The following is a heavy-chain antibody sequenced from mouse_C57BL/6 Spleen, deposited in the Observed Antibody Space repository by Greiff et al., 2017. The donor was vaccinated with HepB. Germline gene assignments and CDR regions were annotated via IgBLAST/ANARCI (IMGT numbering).Heavy chain of an antibody. Sequence: EVKLEESGGGLVQPGGSLSLSCAASGFTFTDYYMSWVRQPPGKALEWLGFIRNKANGYTTEYSASVKGPFTISRDNSQSLLYLQMNALRAEDSATYYCARSVTTVVYWYFDVWGTGTTVTVSS. CDR3: ARSVTTVVYWYFDV. V-gene: IGHV7-3*01. CDR1: GFTFTDYY. D-gene: IGHD1-1*01. CDR2: IRNKANGYTT. J-gene: IGHJ1*03.